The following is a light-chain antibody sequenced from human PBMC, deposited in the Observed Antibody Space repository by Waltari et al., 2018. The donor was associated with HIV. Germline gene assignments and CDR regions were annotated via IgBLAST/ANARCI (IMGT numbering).Light chain of an antibody. CDR2: DVT. V-gene: IGLV2-11*01. Sequence: QSALTQPRSVSGSPGQSVTISCTGTSSDVTTYNYVSWYQQHPGKAPKVMIYDVTKRPSGVPDRCSGSKSGNTASLTISGLQAEDEADYYCCSYAGSYTWVFGGGTKLTVL. CDR1: SSDVTTYNY. CDR3: CSYAGSYTWV. J-gene: IGLJ3*02.